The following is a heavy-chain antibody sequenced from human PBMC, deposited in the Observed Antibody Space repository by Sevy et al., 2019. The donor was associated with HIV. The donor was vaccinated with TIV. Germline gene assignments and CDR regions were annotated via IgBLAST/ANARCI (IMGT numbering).Heavy chain of an antibody. CDR2: IYYSGST. CDR1: GGSISSYC. D-gene: IGHD6-19*01. J-gene: IGHJ6*02. CDR3: ASSIAVAGTAYYYYGMDV. V-gene: IGHV4-59*01. Sequence: SETLSLTCTVSGGSISSYCWSWIRQPPGKGLEWIGYIYYSGSTNYNPSLKSRVTISVDTSKNQFSLKLSSVTAADTAVYYCASSIAVAGTAYYYYGMDVWGQGTTVTVSS.